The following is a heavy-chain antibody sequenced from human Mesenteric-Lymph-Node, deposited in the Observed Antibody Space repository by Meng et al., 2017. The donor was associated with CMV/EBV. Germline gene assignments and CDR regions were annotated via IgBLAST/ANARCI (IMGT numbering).Heavy chain of an antibody. CDR1: GLTVSDNR. CDR3: AREQMGAWRGYFDC. J-gene: IGHJ5*01. D-gene: IGHD3-3*01. V-gene: IGHV3-53*01. CDR2: LYEGSSA. Sequence: GGSLRLSCAASGLTVSDNRMTWVRQVAGQGLQWVSTLYEGSSAHYAPSVEGRFTISKDNSGNMVYLQMNSLRVEDTAVYYCAREQMGAWRGYFDCWGQGILVTVSS.